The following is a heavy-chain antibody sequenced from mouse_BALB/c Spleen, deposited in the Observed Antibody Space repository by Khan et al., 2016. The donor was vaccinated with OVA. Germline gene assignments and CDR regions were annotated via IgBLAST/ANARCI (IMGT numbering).Heavy chain of an antibody. CDR2: INPKNGGT. Sequence: VQLQQSGPELVKPGASVKISCKTSGYTFPEYTVHWVKQSLGKSLDWIGVINPKNGGTAYNQKFKGKATLTVDKSYSTAYMAFRSLTSDDSAVYYCARDAGRYWGQGTSVTVAS. J-gene: IGHJ4*01. CDR3: ARDAGRY. D-gene: IGHD3-3*01. V-gene: IGHV1-18*01. CDR1: GYTFPEYT.